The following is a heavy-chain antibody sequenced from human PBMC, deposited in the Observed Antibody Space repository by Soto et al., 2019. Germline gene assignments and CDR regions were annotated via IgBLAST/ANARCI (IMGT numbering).Heavy chain of an antibody. D-gene: IGHD5-12*01. Sequence: QVQLQESGPGLVKPSQTLSLTCTVSGASITSGGYYWSWIRQHPGKGLEWIGYIYYSVSTYYNPSLKSRVIISVDPSKNQSSLNLSSVTAADTAVYYCARAENERAGIYRPPDYWGQGTLVTVSS. V-gene: IGHV4-31*03. J-gene: IGHJ4*02. CDR1: GASITSGGYY. CDR2: IYYSVST. CDR3: ARAENERAGIYRPPDY.